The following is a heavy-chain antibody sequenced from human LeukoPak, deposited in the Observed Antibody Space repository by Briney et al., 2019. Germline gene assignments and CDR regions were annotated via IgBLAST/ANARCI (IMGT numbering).Heavy chain of an antibody. D-gene: IGHD5-18*01. CDR2: IYYSGST. Sequence: SETLSLTCTVSGGSISSSSYYWNWIRQPPGKGLEWIGYIYYSGSTNYNPSLKSRVTISVDTSKNQFSLKLSSVTAADTAVYYCARGGRGYTYAPDAFDIWGQGTMVTVSS. CDR3: ARGGRGYTYAPDAFDI. J-gene: IGHJ3*02. CDR1: GGSISSSSYY. V-gene: IGHV4-61*01.